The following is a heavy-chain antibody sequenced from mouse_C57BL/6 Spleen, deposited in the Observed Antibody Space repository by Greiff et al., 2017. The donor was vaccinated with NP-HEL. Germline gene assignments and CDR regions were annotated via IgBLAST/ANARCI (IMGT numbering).Heavy chain of an antibody. CDR1: GFTFSDYG. V-gene: IGHV5-17*01. CDR3: ARLQLGRDYAMDY. Sequence: DVQLVESGGGLVKPGGSLKLSCAASGFTFSDYGMHWVRQAPEKGLEWVAYISSGSSTIYYADTVKGRFTISRDNAKNTLFLQMTSLRSEDTAMYYCARLQLGRDYAMDYWGQGTSVTVSS. J-gene: IGHJ4*01. D-gene: IGHD4-1*02. CDR2: ISSGSSTI.